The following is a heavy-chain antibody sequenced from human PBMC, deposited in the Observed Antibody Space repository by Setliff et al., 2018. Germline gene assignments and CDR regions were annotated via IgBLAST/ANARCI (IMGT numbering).Heavy chain of an antibody. J-gene: IGHJ6*03. Sequence: PSETLSLTCNVSGVSITTSYWSWIRQSSGKGLEWIGNIFYTGRTNYNPSLKSRVTILVDTPRNQLSLRLKSVTAADTAVYYCARDRTIFGVDNFYYYMDVWGRGSTVTVS. V-gene: IGHV4-59*01. CDR2: IFYTGRT. D-gene: IGHD3-3*01. CDR1: GVSITTSY. CDR3: ARDRTIFGVDNFYYYMDV.